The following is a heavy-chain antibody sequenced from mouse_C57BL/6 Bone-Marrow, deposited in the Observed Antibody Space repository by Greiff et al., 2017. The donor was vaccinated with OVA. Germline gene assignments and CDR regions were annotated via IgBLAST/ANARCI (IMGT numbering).Heavy chain of an antibody. D-gene: IGHD1-1*01. J-gene: IGHJ1*03. CDR2: ISSGSSTI. Sequence: EVQLQESGGGLVKPGGSLKLSCAASGFTFSDYGMHWVRQAPEKGLEWVAYISSGSSTIYYADTVKGRFTISRDNAKNTLFLQMTSLRSEDTAMYYCARTLYYYGSSYDWYFDVWGTGTTVTVSS. CDR1: GFTFSDYG. CDR3: ARTLYYYGSSYDWYFDV. V-gene: IGHV5-17*01.